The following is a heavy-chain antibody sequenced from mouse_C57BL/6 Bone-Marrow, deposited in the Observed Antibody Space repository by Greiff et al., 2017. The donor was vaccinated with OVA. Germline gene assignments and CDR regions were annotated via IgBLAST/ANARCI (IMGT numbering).Heavy chain of an antibody. CDR2: IYWDDDK. D-gene: IGHD2-4*01. V-gene: IGHV8-12*01. Sequence: QVTLKESGPGILQSSQTLSLTCSFSGFSLSTSGMGVSWIRQPSGKGLEWLAHIYWDDDKRYNPSLKSRLTISKDTSRNQVFLKITSVDTADTATYYCARDRITTRGFYWYFDVWGTGTTVTVSS. J-gene: IGHJ1*03. CDR3: ARDRITTRGFYWYFDV. CDR1: GFSLSTSGMG.